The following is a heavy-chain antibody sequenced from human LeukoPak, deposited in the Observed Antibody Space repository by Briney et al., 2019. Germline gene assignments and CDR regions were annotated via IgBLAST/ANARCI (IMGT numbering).Heavy chain of an antibody. J-gene: IGHJ4*02. CDR2: ISYDGSNK. D-gene: IGHD6-19*01. V-gene: IGHV3-30*04. CDR1: GFTFSSYA. CDR3: ARMGIAVAGVFDY. Sequence: GGSLRLSCAASGFTFSSYAMHWVRQAPGKGLEWVAVISYDGSNKYYADSVKGRFTISRGNSKNTLYLQMNSLRAEDTAVYYCARMGIAVAGVFDYWGQGTLVTVSS.